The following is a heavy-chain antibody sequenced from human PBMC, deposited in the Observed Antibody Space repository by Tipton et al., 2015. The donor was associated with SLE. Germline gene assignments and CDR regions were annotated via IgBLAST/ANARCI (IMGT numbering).Heavy chain of an antibody. V-gene: IGHV3-7*01. J-gene: IGHJ4*02. CDR3: ARGISSDY. D-gene: IGHD6-6*01. CDR1: GFTFSTYG. CDR2: IKPDGSDK. Sequence: SLRLSCAASGFTFSTYGMHWVRQAPGKGLEWVASIKPDGSDKFYVDSVKGRFTISRDNSKNSLYLQMSGLRAEDTAVYYCARGISSDYWGQGTLVTVSS.